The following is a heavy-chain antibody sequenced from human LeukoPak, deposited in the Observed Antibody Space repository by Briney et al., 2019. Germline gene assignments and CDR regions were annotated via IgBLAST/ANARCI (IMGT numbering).Heavy chain of an antibody. CDR3: ARASAYSSSSGVNC. CDR2: INDSGIT. V-gene: IGHV4-34*01. J-gene: IGHJ4*02. CDR1: GGSFGGYY. Sequence: PSETLSLTCAVYGGSFGGYYWSWIRQPPGKGLEWIGQINDSGITNYIPSLKSRVSISVDTSKNQFSLKLSSVSAADTAVYYCARASAYSSSSGVNCWGQGTLVTVSS. D-gene: IGHD6-6*01.